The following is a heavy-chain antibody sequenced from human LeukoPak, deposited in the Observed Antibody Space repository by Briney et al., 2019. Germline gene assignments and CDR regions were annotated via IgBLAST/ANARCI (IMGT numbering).Heavy chain of an antibody. CDR1: GFTFSSYA. Sequence: GGSLRLPCAASGFTFSSYAMSWVRQAPGKGLEWVSAISGSGGSTYYADSVKGRFTISRDNSKDTLYLQMNSLRAEDTAVYYCAKDRRGLKYYYYGMDVWGQGTTVTVSS. CDR3: AKDRRGLKYYYYGMDV. CDR2: ISGSGGST. V-gene: IGHV3-23*01. D-gene: IGHD1-26*01. J-gene: IGHJ6*02.